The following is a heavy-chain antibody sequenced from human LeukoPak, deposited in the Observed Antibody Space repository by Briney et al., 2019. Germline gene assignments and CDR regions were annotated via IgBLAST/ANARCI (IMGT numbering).Heavy chain of an antibody. CDR2: ISSSSSYI. J-gene: IGHJ4*02. V-gene: IGHV3-21*01. D-gene: IGHD6-19*01. CDR1: GFTFSSYS. CDR3: ARVGVAVAGTGVDY. Sequence: GGSLRLSCAASGFTFSSYSMNWVRQAPGKGLEWVSSISSSSSYIYYADSVKGRYTISRDNAKNSLYLQMNSLRAEDTAVYYCARVGVAVAGTGVDYWGQGTLVTVSS.